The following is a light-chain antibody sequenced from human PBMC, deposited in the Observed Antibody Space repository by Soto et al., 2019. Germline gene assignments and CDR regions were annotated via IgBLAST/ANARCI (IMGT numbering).Light chain of an antibody. CDR2: DAS. CDR3: QQRSNLPQT. V-gene: IGKV3-11*01. CDR1: QSVSSY. J-gene: IGKJ1*01. Sequence: LSSRASQSVSSYLAWYQQKPGQAPRLLIYDASNRATGIPARFSGSGSGTDFTLTISRREPEDFAVYYWQQRSNLPQTCRRGTKVDI.